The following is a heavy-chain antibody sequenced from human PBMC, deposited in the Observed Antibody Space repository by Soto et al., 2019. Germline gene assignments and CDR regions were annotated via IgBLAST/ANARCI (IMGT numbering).Heavy chain of an antibody. J-gene: IGHJ4*02. Sequence: PAPSLVNPTQTLTLTCTFSGFSLSTRGVGVGWIRQPPGKALEWLALIYWNDDKRYSPSLKSRLTITKDTSKNQVVLTMTNMDHVDTATYYCAHLAMLWFGDESDFDYWGQGTRVSVSS. CDR3: AHLAMLWFGDESDFDY. V-gene: IGHV2-5*01. CDR2: IYWNDDK. CDR1: GFSLSTRGVG. D-gene: IGHD3-10*01.